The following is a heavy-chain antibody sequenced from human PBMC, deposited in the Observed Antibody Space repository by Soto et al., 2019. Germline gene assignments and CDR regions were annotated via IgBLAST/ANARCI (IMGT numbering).Heavy chain of an antibody. CDR1: GYSFTGYN. CDR2: INPNSGGT. J-gene: IGHJ1*01. D-gene: IGHD6-6*01. CDR3: AREGGGSSKYFHH. Sequence: GASVKVSCKASGYSFTGYNIHWVRQAPGQGLEWMGWINPNSGGTNYAQKFQGRVTMTRDTSITTAYMELRSDDTAAYYCAREGGGSSKYFHHWGQGTLVTVSS. V-gene: IGHV1-2*02.